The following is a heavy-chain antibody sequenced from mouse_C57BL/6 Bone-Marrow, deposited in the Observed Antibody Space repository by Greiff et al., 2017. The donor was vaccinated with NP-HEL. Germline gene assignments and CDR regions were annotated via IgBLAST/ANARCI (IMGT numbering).Heavy chain of an antibody. J-gene: IGHJ3*01. D-gene: IGHD2-2*01. CDR2: IDPSDSYT. CDR1: GYTFTSYW. Sequence: QVQLQQSGAELVRPGTSVKLSCKASGYTFTSYWMHWVKQRPGQGLEWIGVIDPSDSYTNYNQKFKGKATLTVDTSSSTAYMQLSSLTSEDSAVYDCARVSTMVKWFAYWGQGTLVTVSA. V-gene: IGHV1-59*01. CDR3: ARVSTMVKWFAY.